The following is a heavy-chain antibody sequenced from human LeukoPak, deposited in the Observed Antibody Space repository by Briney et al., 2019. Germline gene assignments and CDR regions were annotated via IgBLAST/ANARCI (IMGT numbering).Heavy chain of an antibody. J-gene: IGHJ4*02. V-gene: IGHV3-74*01. CDR1: GFTFSSYW. CDR2: INSDGSTT. Sequence: GGSLRLSCGASGFTFSSYWMHWVRQAPGKGLVWISRINSDGSTTSYADSVKGRSTISRDNAKNTLYLQMNSLRAEDTAVYYCARGNYYGQDYWGQGTLVTVSS. CDR3: ARGNYYGQDY. D-gene: IGHD3-10*01.